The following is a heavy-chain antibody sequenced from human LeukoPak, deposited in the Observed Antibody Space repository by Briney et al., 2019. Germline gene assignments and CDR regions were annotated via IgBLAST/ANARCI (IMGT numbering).Heavy chain of an antibody. J-gene: IGHJ4*02. CDR2: ISGSGGST. V-gene: IGHV3-23*01. Sequence: PGGSLRLSCAASGFTFSSYAMSWVRQPPGKGLEWVSAISGSGGSTYHADSVKGRFTISRDNSKNTLYLQMNSLRAEDTAVYYCAKGPRWLGSYYFDYWGQGTLVTVSS. D-gene: IGHD6-19*01. CDR1: GFTFSSYA. CDR3: AKGPRWLGSYYFDY.